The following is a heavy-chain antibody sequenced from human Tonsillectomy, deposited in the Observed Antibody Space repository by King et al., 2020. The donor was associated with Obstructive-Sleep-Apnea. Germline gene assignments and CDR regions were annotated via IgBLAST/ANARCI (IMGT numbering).Heavy chain of an antibody. CDR3: ASEKIGIIGYYDC. CDR1: GGSIFSSSHF. Sequence: QLVESGPGLVKPSETLSLTCTVSGGSIFSSSHFWGWIRQPPGKGLEWIGSIFRSGRTYFNPSLKSRVTLSVDTSKNQYSLKLSSVTAADTAIYYCASEKIGIIGYYDCGGQGNLVTVSS. D-gene: IGHD2/OR15-2a*01. V-gene: IGHV4-39*07. CDR2: IFRSGRT. J-gene: IGHJ4*02.